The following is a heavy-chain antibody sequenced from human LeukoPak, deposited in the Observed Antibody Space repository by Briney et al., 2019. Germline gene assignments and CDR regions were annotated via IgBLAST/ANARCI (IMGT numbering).Heavy chain of an antibody. D-gene: IGHD6-19*01. Sequence: SETLSLTCTVSGGSISSYYWSWIRQPPGKGLEWIGYIYYSGSTNYNPSLKSRVTISVDTSKNQFSLKLRSVTAADTAVYFCARQRHSSGRRFDYWGQGTLVTVSS. CDR2: IYYSGST. CDR1: GGSISSYY. J-gene: IGHJ4*02. V-gene: IGHV4-59*08. CDR3: ARQRHSSGRRFDY.